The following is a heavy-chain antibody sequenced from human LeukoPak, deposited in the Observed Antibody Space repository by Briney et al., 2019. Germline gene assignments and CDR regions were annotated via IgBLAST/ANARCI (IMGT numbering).Heavy chain of an antibody. D-gene: IGHD5-12*01. J-gene: IGHJ4*02. CDR3: AKEDFYSGYDYVGGAAFDY. CDR1: GFTFSSHG. CDR2: IKKDGSEK. V-gene: IGHV3-7*03. Sequence: GGSLRLSCVASGFTFSSHGMNWVRQAPGKGVEGVANIKKDGSEKYYVDSVKGRFTVSRDNAKNSLYLQMNSLRADDTAVYYCAKEDFYSGYDYVGGAAFDYWGQGTLVTVSS.